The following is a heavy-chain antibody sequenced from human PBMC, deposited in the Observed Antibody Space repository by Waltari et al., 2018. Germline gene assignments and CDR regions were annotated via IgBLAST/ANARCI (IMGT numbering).Heavy chain of an antibody. V-gene: IGHV3-15*01. CDR1: GFRFTPAW. J-gene: IGHJ4*01. Sequence: EVQMVESGGGSMKPGDSLRLSCVASGFRFTPAWLTWVRQAPGKGREWVGRITSQNDGATTDFAASLRGRFSISRDDSQNMVFLQMSSLRIEDTAVYYCTTLDAPWGGWGHGTLVTVSS. CDR2: ITSQNDGATT. CDR3: TTLDAPWGG. D-gene: IGHD7-27*01.